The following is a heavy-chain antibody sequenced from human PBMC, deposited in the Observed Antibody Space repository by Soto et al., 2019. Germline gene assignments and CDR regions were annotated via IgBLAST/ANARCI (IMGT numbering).Heavy chain of an antibody. Sequence: QVQLVQSGAEVKKPGASVKVSCKASGYTFTSYAMHWVRQAPGQRHEWMGWINAGNGNTKYSQKFQGRVTITRDTSASTAYMELSSLRSEDTAVYYCAREACFGDVSDAFDIWGQGTMVTVSS. J-gene: IGHJ3*02. D-gene: IGHD3-10*01. V-gene: IGHV1-3*01. CDR1: GYTFTSYA. CDR3: AREACFGDVSDAFDI. CDR2: INAGNGNT.